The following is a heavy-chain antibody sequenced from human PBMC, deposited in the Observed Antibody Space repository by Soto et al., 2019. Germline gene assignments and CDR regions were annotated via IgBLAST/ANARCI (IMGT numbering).Heavy chain of an antibody. J-gene: IGHJ6*02. CDR2: IYYSGST. CDR3: ARVGSPTVTTPQDYYYYYGMDV. V-gene: IGHV4-59*01. Sequence: SETLSLTCTVSGGSISSYYWSWIRQPPGKGLEWIGYIYYSGSTNYNPSLKSRVTISVDTSKNQFSLKLSSVTAADTAVYYCARVGSPTVTTPQDYYYYYGMDVWGQGTTVTVSS. CDR1: GGSISSYY. D-gene: IGHD4-17*01.